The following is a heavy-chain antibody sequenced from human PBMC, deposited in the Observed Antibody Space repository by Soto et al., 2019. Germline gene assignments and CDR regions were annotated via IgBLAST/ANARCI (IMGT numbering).Heavy chain of an antibody. CDR2: IIPIFGTA. Sequence: SVKVSCKASGGTFSSYAISWVRQAPGQGLEWMGGIIPIFGTANYAQKFQGRVTITADESTSTAYMELSSLRSEDTAVYYCARAPIVVVPAALYYYYAMDVWGQGTTVTVSS. CDR1: GGTFSSYA. J-gene: IGHJ6*02. D-gene: IGHD2-2*01. CDR3: ARAPIVVVPAALYYYYAMDV. V-gene: IGHV1-69*13.